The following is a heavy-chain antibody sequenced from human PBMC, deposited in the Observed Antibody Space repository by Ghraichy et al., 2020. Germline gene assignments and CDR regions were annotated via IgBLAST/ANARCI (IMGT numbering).Heavy chain of an antibody. V-gene: IGHV3-21*01. CDR3: ARGIVVVTPDY. Sequence: GGSLRLSCAASGFTFSSYSMNWVRQAPGKGLEWVSSISSSSSYIYYADSVKGRFTISRDNAKNSLYLQMNSLRAEDTAVYYCARGIVVVTPDYWGQGTLVTVSS. CDR1: GFTFSSYS. CDR2: ISSSSSYI. D-gene: IGHD3-22*01. J-gene: IGHJ4*02.